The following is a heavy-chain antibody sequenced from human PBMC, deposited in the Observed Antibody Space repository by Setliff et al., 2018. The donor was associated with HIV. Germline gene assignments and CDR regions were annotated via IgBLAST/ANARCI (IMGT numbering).Heavy chain of an antibody. D-gene: IGHD2-15*01. CDR3: VREVAVLDY. Sequence: PSETLSLTCTVSGGSISGHYWSWIRQPPGKGLEWLAYIFYTGSTNYNPSLKSRVTISVDTSKNQFFLKLSSVTAADTAVYYCVREVAVLDYWGQGTLVTV. J-gene: IGHJ4*02. CDR2: IFYTGST. V-gene: IGHV4-59*11. CDR1: GGSISGHY.